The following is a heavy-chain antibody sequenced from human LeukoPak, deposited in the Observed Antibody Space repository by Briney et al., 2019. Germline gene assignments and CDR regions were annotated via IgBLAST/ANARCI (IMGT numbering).Heavy chain of an antibody. V-gene: IGHV3-23*01. D-gene: IGHD5-18*01. CDR3: TKGTIWLPFDY. CDR1: GFTFSSYA. J-gene: IGHJ4*02. Sequence: GGSLRLSCAVSGFTFSSYAMSWVRQAPGKGLEWVSAISGSGGSTYYADSVKGRFTSSRDNSKNTLYLQMNSLRAEDTAVYYCTKGTIWLPFDYWGQGTLVTVSS. CDR2: ISGSGGST.